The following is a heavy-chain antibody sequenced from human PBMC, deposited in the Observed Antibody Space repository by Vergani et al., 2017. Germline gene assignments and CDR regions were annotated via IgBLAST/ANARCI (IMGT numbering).Heavy chain of an antibody. CDR3: ASDAHSEQRADR. D-gene: IGHD1/OR15-1a*01. V-gene: IGHV4-59*11. CDR1: FDSIRNLY. CDR2: IHYSENT. Sequence: QVQLQESGPGLVKPSETLSLTCSVSFDSIRNLYCNWIRQPPGKGLEWIGSIHYSENTNYNPSLKTRVTISVDTSKNQFSLTVTAVTAADTAVYYCASDAHSEQRADRWGQGILVTVTS. J-gene: IGHJ5*02.